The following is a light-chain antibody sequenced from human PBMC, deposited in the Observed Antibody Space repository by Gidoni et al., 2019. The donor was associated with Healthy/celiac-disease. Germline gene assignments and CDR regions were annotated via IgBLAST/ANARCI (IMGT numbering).Light chain of an antibody. Sequence: DNKRTKPPSTLSASVGDRVTITCRASQSISSWLAWYQQKPGKAPKLLIYKASSLESGVPSRFSGSGSGTEFTLTISSLQPDDFATYYCQQYNSYSFTFGPGTKVDIK. CDR1: QSISSW. CDR3: QQYNSYSFT. J-gene: IGKJ3*01. CDR2: KAS. V-gene: IGKV1-5*03.